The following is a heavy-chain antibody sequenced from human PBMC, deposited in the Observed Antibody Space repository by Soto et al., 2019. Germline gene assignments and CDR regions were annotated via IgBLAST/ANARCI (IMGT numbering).Heavy chain of an antibody. V-gene: IGHV1-69*02. Sequence: QVQLVQSGAEVKKPGSSVKVSCKASGGTFSSYTISWVRQAPGQGLEWMGRIIPILGIANYEQKFQGRVTITADKSTSTAYMELSSLRSEDTAVYYCARGNQQQLALYNWFDPWGQGTLVTVSS. D-gene: IGHD6-13*01. CDR1: GGTFSSYT. CDR2: IIPILGIA. CDR3: ARGNQQQLALYNWFDP. J-gene: IGHJ5*02.